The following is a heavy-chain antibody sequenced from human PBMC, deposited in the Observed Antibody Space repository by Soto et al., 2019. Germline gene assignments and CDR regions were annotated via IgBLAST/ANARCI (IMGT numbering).Heavy chain of an antibody. Sequence: EVQLLESGGGLIQPGGSLRLSCAASGFTFSSYAMSWVRQAPGKGLEWVSAISGSGGRTYYADSVKGRFTISRDDSKSTLYLQMNSLRAEDTALYYCAKSCDWYFCFMDVWGKGTTVTVSS. V-gene: IGHV3-23*01. CDR3: AKSCDWYFCFMDV. CDR2: ISGSGGRT. CDR1: GFTFSSYA. J-gene: IGHJ6*03. D-gene: IGHD3-9*01.